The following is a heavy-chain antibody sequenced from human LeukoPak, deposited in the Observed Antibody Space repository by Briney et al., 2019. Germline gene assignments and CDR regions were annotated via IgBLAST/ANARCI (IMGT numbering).Heavy chain of an antibody. D-gene: IGHD1-14*01. Sequence: GASVKVPCKASGYTFFSSDITWVRQAPGQGLEWIGRISTSNGDTNYAAKLQGRVTMTTDTSTSTVYMELGSLTFDDTAVYFCARDPYHRLGPPLDLWGQGTLVTVSS. V-gene: IGHV1-18*01. CDR1: GYTFFSSD. J-gene: IGHJ5*02. CDR3: ARDPYHRLGPPLDL. CDR2: ISTSNGDT.